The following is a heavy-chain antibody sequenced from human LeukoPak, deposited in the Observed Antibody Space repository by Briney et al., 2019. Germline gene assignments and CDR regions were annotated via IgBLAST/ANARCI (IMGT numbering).Heavy chain of an antibody. CDR1: GGSISSYY. Sequence: SETLSLTCTVSGGSISSYYWSWIRQPPGKGLEWIGYIYDSGSTNYNPSLKSRVTISVDTSKNQFSLKLSSVTAADTAVYYCARDLRAAAGTHYYYYYYMDVWGKGTTVTVSS. CDR3: ARDLRAAAGTHYYYYYYMDV. V-gene: IGHV4-59*01. J-gene: IGHJ6*03. D-gene: IGHD6-13*01. CDR2: IYDSGST.